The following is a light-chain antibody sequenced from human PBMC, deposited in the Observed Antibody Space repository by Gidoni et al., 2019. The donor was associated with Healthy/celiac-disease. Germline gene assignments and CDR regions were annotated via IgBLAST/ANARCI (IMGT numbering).Light chain of an antibody. V-gene: IGKV3-11*01. CDR3: QQRSNWPPSIT. CDR2: DAS. CDR1: QSVSSY. Sequence: EIVLTQSPFPLSLSPGERATLSCRASQSVSSYLAWYQQKPGQAPRLLIYDASNRATGIPARFSGSGSGTDFTLTISSLEPDDFAVYYCQQRSNWPPSITFGQGTRLEIK. J-gene: IGKJ5*01.